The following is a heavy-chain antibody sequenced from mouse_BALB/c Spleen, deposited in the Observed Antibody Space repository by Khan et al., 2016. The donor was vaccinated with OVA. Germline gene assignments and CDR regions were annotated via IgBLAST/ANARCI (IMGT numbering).Heavy chain of an antibody. CDR2: IWSGGNT. J-gene: IGHJ4*01. CDR1: GFSLTNYG. CDR3: ARKRGVHYNMDF. Sequence: QVQLKQSGPGLVQPSQSLSITCTVSGFSLTNYGVHWIRQSPGRGLEWLGLIWSGGNTDYNAAFISRLTISKDNTTSQVFFKMNSRQADDTAIYDSARKRGVHYNMDFWGQGISVTVSS. V-gene: IGHV2-2*01.